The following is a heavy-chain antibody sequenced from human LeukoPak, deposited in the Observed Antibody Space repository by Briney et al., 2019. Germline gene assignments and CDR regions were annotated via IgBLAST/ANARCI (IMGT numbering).Heavy chain of an antibody. CDR3: ARAAGQYSGYRWGFDDY. V-gene: IGHV1-8*01. Sequence: ASVKVSCKASGYTFTSYDINWVRQATGQGLEWRGWMNPNSGNTGYAQKFQGRVTMTRNTSISTAYMELSSLRSEDTAVYYCARAAGQYSGYRWGFDDYWGQGTLVTVSS. J-gene: IGHJ4*02. D-gene: IGHD5-12*01. CDR1: GYTFTSYD. CDR2: MNPNSGNT.